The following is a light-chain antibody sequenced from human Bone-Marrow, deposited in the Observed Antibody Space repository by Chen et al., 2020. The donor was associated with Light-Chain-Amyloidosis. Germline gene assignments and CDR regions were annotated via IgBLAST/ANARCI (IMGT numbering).Light chain of an antibody. Sequence: QSALTQPASVSGSPGQSITISCTGTSGDVGTYSYVSWYQQHPGKAPKVMISAVSNRPSGVSNRFSGSKSGTTASLTISGLQAEDEADYYCSSFTSSSSYVFGPGTKVTVL. J-gene: IGLJ1*01. CDR3: SSFTSSSSYV. CDR1: SGDVGTYSY. CDR2: AVS. V-gene: IGLV2-14*01.